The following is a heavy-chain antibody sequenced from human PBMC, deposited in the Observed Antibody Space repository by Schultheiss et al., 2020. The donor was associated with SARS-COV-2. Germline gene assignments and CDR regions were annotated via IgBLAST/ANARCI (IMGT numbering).Heavy chain of an antibody. CDR2: IYHSGTT. Sequence: SETLSLTCSVSGDSITNYYWSWIRQSPGKGLEWIGYIYHSGTTEYNPSLRSRVTMSLDTSNSHFSLKLSSVTAADTAVYYCARDLYCSGGSCYPGTWFDPWGQGTLVTVSS. J-gene: IGHJ5*02. CDR3: ARDLYCSGGSCYPGTWFDP. CDR1: GDSITNYY. D-gene: IGHD2-15*01. V-gene: IGHV4-59*13.